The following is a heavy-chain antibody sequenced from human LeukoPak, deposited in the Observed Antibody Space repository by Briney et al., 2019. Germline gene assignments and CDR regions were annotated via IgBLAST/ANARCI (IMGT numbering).Heavy chain of an antibody. V-gene: IGHV3-21*01. CDR1: GFTFSSYS. CDR3: ARAGIFGVANSRHFDY. Sequence: WGSLRLSCAASGFTFSSYSMNWVRQAPGKGLEWVSSISSSSSYIYYADSVKGRFTISRDNAKNSLYLQMNGLRAEDTAVYYCARAGIFGVANSRHFDYWGQGTLVTVSS. J-gene: IGHJ4*02. CDR2: ISSSSSYI. D-gene: IGHD3-3*01.